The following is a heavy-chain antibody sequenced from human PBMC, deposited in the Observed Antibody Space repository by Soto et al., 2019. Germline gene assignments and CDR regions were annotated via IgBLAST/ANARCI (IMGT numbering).Heavy chain of an antibody. CDR2: IYYSGST. CDR1: Y. D-gene: IGHD3-22*01. CDR3: AREVYDSSGYFAPSPS. V-gene: IGHV4-31*02. J-gene: IGHJ5*02. Sequence: YWSWIRQHPGKGLEWIGYIYYSGSTYYNPSLKSRVTISVDTSKNQFSLKLSSVTAADTAVYYCAREVYDSSGYFAPSPSWGQGTLVTVSS.